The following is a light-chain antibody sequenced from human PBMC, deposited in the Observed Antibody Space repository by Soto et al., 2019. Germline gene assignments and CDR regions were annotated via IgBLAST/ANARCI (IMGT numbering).Light chain of an antibody. CDR3: SSYGGSNNLV. J-gene: IGLJ2*01. CDR2: EVS. V-gene: IGLV2-8*01. Sequence: QSALTQPPSASGSPGQSVTISCTGTSSDVGGYNYVSWYQQHPGKAPKVMICEVSKRPSGVPDRFSGSKSGNTASLTVSGPQAEEEADYYCSSYGGSNNLVFGGGTKLTVL. CDR1: SSDVGGYNY.